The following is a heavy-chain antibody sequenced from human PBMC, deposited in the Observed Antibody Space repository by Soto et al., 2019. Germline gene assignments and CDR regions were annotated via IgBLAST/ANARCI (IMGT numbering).Heavy chain of an antibody. CDR2: ISYDGSNK. CDR3: AKDLISTSTYYYGMDV. Sequence: QVQLVESGGGVVQPGRSLRLSCAASGFTFSSYGMHWVRQAPGKGLEWVAVISYDGSNKYYADSVKGRFTISRDNSKNTLYLQMNSLRAEDTAVYYCAKDLISTSTYYYGMDVWGQGTKVTVSS. D-gene: IGHD2-2*01. CDR1: GFTFSSYG. J-gene: IGHJ6*02. V-gene: IGHV3-30*18.